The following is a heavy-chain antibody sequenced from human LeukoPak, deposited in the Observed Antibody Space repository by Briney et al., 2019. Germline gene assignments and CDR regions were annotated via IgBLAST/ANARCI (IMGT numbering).Heavy chain of an antibody. J-gene: IGHJ6*04. Sequence: GGSLRLSCAASGFTFSNYAMSWVRQAPGKGLEWVSSISASGGTTYYADSVKGRFTISRDNAKNSLYLQMNSLRAEDTAVYYCAELGITMIGGVWGKGTTVTISS. D-gene: IGHD3-10*02. CDR2: ISASGGTT. CDR1: GFTFSNYA. V-gene: IGHV3-23*01. CDR3: AELGITMIGGV.